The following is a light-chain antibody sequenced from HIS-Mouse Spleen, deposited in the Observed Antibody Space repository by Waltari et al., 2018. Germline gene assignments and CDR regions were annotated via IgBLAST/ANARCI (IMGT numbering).Light chain of an antibody. CDR3: QVWDSSSDHVV. Sequence: SYVLTQPPSVSVAPGKTARITCGGNNIGSKSVHWYQQKPGQAPVLVVYDDSDRPSGSPERFSGSNSGNTATLTISRVEAGDEADYYCQVWDSSSDHVVFGGGTKQTVL. V-gene: IGLV3-21*03. J-gene: IGLJ2*01. CDR1: NIGSKS. CDR2: DDS.